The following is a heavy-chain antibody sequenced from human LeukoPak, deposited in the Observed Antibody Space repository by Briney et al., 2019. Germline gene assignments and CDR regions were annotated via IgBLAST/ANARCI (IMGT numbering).Heavy chain of an antibody. CDR2: IYPDESNT. D-gene: IGHD6-19*01. CDR1: GYSFSNYW. CDR3: ARHGGGGWHIDY. Sequence: GESLKISCEGSGYSFSNYWIGWVRQMPGRGLEWMGNIYPDESNTRYSPSFQGQVTISADKSISTAYLQWSSLKASDTAIYYCARHGGGGWHIDYWGQGTLVTVSS. J-gene: IGHJ4*02. V-gene: IGHV5-51*01.